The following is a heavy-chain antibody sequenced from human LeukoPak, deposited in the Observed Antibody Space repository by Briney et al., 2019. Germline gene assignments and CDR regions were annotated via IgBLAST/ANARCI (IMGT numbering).Heavy chain of an antibody. D-gene: IGHD3-9*01. CDR3: ARGRENTDRLYYDILNT. CDR1: GGTFSSYA. J-gene: IGHJ6*02. CDR2: IIPILGIA. Sequence: ASVKVSCKASGGTFSSYAISWVRQAPGQGLEWMGRIIPILGIANYAQEFQGRVTITADKSTSTAYMELSSLRSEDTAVYYCARGRENTDRLYYDILNTWGQGTTVTVSS. V-gene: IGHV1-69*04.